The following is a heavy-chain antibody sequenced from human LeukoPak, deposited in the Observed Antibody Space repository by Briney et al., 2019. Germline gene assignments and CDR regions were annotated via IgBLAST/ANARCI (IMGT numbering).Heavy chain of an antibody. V-gene: IGHV3-30-3*01. CDR1: GFTFRSYA. Sequence: PGRSLRLSCAASGFTFRSYAMHWVRQAPGKGLEWVAVISYDGSNKYYADSVKGRFTISRDNSKNTLYLQMNSLRAEDTAVYYCARDEWSLYFDYWGQGTLVTVSS. J-gene: IGHJ4*02. CDR3: ARDEWSLYFDY. D-gene: IGHD3-3*01. CDR2: ISYDGSNK.